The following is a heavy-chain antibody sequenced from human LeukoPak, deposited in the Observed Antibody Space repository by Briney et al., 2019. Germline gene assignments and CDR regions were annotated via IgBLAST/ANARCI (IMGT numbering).Heavy chain of an antibody. CDR1: GFAFSSYA. J-gene: IGHJ4*02. D-gene: IGHD6-13*01. CDR3: AKEGEAAAGTNFDF. V-gene: IGHV3-23*01. CDR2: ISGSGGST. Sequence: GGSLRLSCAASGFAFSSYAMSWVRQAPGKGLEWVSTISGSGGSTYYADSVKGRFTISRDNSKNTLYLQLNSLRAEDTAVYSCAKEGEAAAGTNFDFWGQGTLVTVSS.